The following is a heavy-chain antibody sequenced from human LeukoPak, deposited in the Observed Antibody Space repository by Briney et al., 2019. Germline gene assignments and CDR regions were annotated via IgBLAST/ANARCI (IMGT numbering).Heavy chain of an antibody. CDR2: IYHTGPT. CDR3: ARVLIWFGQLQNWFDP. D-gene: IGHD3-10*01. CDR1: GGSMTNNTFY. V-gene: IGHV4-39*07. J-gene: IGHJ5*02. Sequence: SETLSLTCTVSGGSMTNNTFYWGWIRQPPGKGLGGIGSIYHTGPTYYNPSLKSRVTISVDPSKKQFSLKLSSVTAADTAVYYCARVLIWFGQLQNWFDPWGPGTLVTVSS.